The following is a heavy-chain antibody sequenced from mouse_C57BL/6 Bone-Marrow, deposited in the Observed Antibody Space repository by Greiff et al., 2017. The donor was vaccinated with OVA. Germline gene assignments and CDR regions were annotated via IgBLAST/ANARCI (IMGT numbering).Heavy chain of an antibody. J-gene: IGHJ4*01. CDR3: VRHDEGYYAMDY. D-gene: IGHD2-3*01. Sequence: EADGGLVQPKGSSKLSCAASGFSFNTYAMNWVRQAPGKGLEWVARIRSKSNNYATYYADSVKDRFTISRDDSESMLYLQMNNLKTEDTAMYYCVRHDEGYYAMDYWGQGTSVTVSS. CDR1: GFSFNTYA. CDR2: IRSKSNNYAT. V-gene: IGHV10-1*01.